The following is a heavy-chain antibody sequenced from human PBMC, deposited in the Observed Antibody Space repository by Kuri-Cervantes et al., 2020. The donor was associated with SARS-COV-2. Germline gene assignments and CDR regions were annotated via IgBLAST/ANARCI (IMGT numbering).Heavy chain of an antibody. CDR1: GFTFSSYA. D-gene: IGHD2-15*01. CDR2: ISYDGSNK. Sequence: GSLRLSCAASGFTFSSYAMHWVRQAPGKGLEWVAVISYDGSNKYYADSVKGRFTISRDNSKNTLYLQMNSLRAEDTAVYYCAKAALGYCSGGSCYNNWFDPWGQGTLVTCYS. V-gene: IGHV3-30-3*01. CDR3: AKAALGYCSGGSCYNNWFDP. J-gene: IGHJ5*02.